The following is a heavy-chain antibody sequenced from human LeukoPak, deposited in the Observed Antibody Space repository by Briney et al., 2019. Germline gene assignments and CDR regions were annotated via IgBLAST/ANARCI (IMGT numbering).Heavy chain of an antibody. D-gene: IGHD3-16*01. CDR2: ISYSGST. Sequence: TSSETLSLTCTVSGGSISSYYWSWIRQPPGKGLEWIGYISYSGSTNYNPSLKSRVTISVDTSKNQFSLKLSSVTAADTAVYYCATSGGTLGPTNYFAYWGQGTLVTVSS. J-gene: IGHJ4*02. CDR3: ATSGGTLGPTNYFAY. V-gene: IGHV4-59*12. CDR1: GGSISSYY.